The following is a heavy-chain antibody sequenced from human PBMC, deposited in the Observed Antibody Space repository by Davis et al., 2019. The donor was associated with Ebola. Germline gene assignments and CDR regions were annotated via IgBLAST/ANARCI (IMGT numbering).Heavy chain of an antibody. J-gene: IGHJ6*02. Sequence: KISCAASAFTFSSYAISWVRQAPGQGLEWMGRIIPILGIANYAQKFQGRVTSTADKSTSTAYMELSSLRSEDTAVYYCARWHSSSTRAYYYYGMDVWGQGTTVTVSS. CDR1: AFTFSSYA. V-gene: IGHV1-69*04. CDR3: ARWHSSSTRAYYYYGMDV. D-gene: IGHD6-6*01. CDR2: IIPILGIA.